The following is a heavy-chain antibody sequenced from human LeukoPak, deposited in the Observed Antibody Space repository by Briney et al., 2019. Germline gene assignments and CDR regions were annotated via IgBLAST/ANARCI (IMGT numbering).Heavy chain of an antibody. CDR2: INPNSGGT. CDR3: ARGTVAVDRYWFDP. CDR1: GYTFTGYY. J-gene: IGHJ5*02. Sequence: ASVKVSCKASGYTFTGYYMHWVRQAPGQGLEWMGWINPNSGGTNYAQKFQGRVTMTRDTSISTAYMELSRLRSGDTAVYYCARGTVAVDRYWFDPWGQGTLVTVSS. V-gene: IGHV1-2*02. D-gene: IGHD6-19*01.